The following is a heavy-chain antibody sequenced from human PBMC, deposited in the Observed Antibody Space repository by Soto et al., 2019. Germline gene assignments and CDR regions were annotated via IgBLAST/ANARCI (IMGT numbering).Heavy chain of an antibody. J-gene: IGHJ5*02. CDR2: IYTSGST. CDR1: GGSISSYY. V-gene: IGHV4-4*07. Sequence: PSETLSLTCTVSGGSISSYYWSWIRQPARKGLEWIGRIYTSGSTNYNPSLKSRVTMSVDTSKNQFSLKLSSVTAADTAVYYCARTYSSSSLGWFDPWGQGTLVTVSS. D-gene: IGHD6-6*01. CDR3: ARTYSSSSLGWFDP.